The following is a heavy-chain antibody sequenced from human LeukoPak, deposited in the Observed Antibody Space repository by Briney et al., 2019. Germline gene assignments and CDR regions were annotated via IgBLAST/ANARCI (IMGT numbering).Heavy chain of an antibody. CDR3: ARRHDYGADY. CDR1: GGFISSSIHY. Sequence: SETLSLTCTVSGGFISSSIHYWAWIRQPPGKGLEWLATISESGTTYYNPSLKSRVTISVDTSKNQFSLKLSSVTAADTAVYYCARRHDYGADYWGQGTLVTVSS. D-gene: IGHD4-17*01. CDR2: ISESGTT. V-gene: IGHV4-39*01. J-gene: IGHJ4*02.